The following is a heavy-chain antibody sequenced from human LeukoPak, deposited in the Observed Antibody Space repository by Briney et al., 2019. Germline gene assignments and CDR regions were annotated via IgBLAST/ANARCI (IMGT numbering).Heavy chain of an antibody. D-gene: IGHD1-14*01. CDR2: INPSGGST. Sequence: ASLKVSCKASGYTFTSYYMHWVRQAPGQGLEWMGIINPSGGSTSYAQKFQGRVTMTRDTSTSTVYMELSSLRSEDTAVYYCAREGARRAFDIWGQGTMVTVSS. CDR1: GYTFTSYY. V-gene: IGHV1-46*01. CDR3: AREGARRAFDI. J-gene: IGHJ3*02.